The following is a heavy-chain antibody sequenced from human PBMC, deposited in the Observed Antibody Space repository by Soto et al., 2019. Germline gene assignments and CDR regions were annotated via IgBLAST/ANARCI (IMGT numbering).Heavy chain of an antibody. CDR3: ASRTVIEYGLDV. CDR1: GFTFSSHW. V-gene: IGHV3-74*01. J-gene: IGHJ6*02. Sequence: EVQLVESGGGLVQPGGSLRLSCVASGFTFSSHWMHWVRQAPGKGLVWVSRINSDGSRTTYADSVKGRFTISRDNAKNTLYLQLNSLGAEDTAVYYCASRTVIEYGLDVWGQGTTVTVSS. D-gene: IGHD3-16*02. CDR2: INSDGSRT.